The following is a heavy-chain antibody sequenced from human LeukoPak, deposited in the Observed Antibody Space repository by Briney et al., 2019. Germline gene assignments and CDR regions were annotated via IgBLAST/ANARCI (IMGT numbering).Heavy chain of an antibody. Sequence: SETLSLTCTVSGGSISSYYWSWIRQPPGKGLEWIGYIYYSGSTNYNPSLKSRVTISVDTSKNQFSLKLSSVTAADTAVYYCARGNVLYSIRPQEDRSHSRSVFDYWGQGTLVTVSS. J-gene: IGHJ4*02. V-gene: IGHV4-59*01. D-gene: IGHD3-10*02. CDR1: GGSISSYY. CDR3: ARGNVLYSIRPQEDRSHSRSVFDY. CDR2: IYYSGST.